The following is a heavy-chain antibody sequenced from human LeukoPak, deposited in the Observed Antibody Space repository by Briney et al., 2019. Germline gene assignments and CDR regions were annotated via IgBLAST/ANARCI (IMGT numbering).Heavy chain of an antibody. CDR3: ARYQGSSSWEAFDI. J-gene: IGHJ3*02. Sequence: ASVKVSCKASGYTFTGYYMHWVRQAPGQGLEWMGWINPNSGGTNYAQKFQGRVTMTRDTSISTAYMELSRLRSDDTAVYYCARYQGSSSWEAFDIWGQGTMVTVSS. D-gene: IGHD6-6*01. CDR2: INPNSGGT. V-gene: IGHV1-2*02. CDR1: GYTFTGYY.